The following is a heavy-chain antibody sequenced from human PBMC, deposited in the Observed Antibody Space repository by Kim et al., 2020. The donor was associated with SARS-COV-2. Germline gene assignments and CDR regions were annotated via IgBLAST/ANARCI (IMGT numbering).Heavy chain of an antibody. CDR1: GDSISSSSYY. V-gene: IGHV4-61*02. CDR3: AREGAYPSDDAFDV. J-gene: IGHJ3*01. Sequence: SETLSLTCTVSGDSISSSSYYWSRIRQPAGKGLEWIGRIHNNEGPNYNPSLKSRVTISIDTSKNEFSVNLTSLIAADTAVYYCAREGAYPSDDAFDVWGQGTRVTVSS. CDR2: IHNNEGP.